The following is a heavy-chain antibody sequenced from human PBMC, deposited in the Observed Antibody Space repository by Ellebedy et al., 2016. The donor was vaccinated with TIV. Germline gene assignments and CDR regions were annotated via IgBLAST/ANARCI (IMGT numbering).Heavy chain of an antibody. CDR1: GFTFSSYR. J-gene: IGHJ6*02. V-gene: IGHV3-74*01. Sequence: GESLKISCAASGFTFSSYRLFWVRQAPGKGLMWVSHTDKDGTSATYADSVKGRFTISRDNANNTVYLEMNSLRAEDTAVYYCARKGGGMDVWGQGTTVTVPS. CDR2: TDKDGTSA. CDR3: ARKGGGMDV.